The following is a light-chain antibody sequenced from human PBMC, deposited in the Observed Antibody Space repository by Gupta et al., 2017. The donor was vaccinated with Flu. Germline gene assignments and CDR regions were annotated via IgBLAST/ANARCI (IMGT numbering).Light chain of an antibody. CDR2: EVT. J-gene: IGLJ2*01. CDR1: SSDVGGYNY. CDR3: SSDAGTYTVWI. Sequence: QSALTQPRSVSGSPGQSLTISCTGASSDVGGYNYVSWYQQHPGKAPKLMISEVTKRPSGGPDRFSGSKSGNTAAVTTSGLQAEEEADYYCSSDAGTYTVWIFGGGTKLTVL. V-gene: IGLV2-11*01.